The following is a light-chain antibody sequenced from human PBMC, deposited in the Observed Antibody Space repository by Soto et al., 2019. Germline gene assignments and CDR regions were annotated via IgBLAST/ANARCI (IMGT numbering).Light chain of an antibody. V-gene: IGLV1-44*01. CDR1: NSNIGSNT. CDR2: RNN. Sequence: QSVLTQPPSASGTPGQRVTISCSGSNSNIGSNTVNWYQQLPGTAPKLLIYRNNQRPSGVPGRFSDSKSGTSASLAISGLQSEDEADYYCASWDDSLSGVVFGGGTKLTVL. CDR3: ASWDDSLSGVV. J-gene: IGLJ2*01.